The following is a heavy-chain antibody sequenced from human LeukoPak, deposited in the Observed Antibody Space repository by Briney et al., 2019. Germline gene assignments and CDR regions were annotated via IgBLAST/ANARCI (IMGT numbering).Heavy chain of an antibody. CDR1: GFTFSSYA. D-gene: IGHD1-26*01. CDR2: ISGSGGST. CDR3: AKSGLAGERVHWFDP. V-gene: IGHV3-23*01. Sequence: GGSLRLSCAASGFTFSSYAMSWVRQAPGKGLEWVSAISGSGGSTYYADSVKGRFTISRDNSKNTLYLQMNSLRAEDTAVYYCAKSGLAGERVHWFDPWGQGSLVTVSS. J-gene: IGHJ5*02.